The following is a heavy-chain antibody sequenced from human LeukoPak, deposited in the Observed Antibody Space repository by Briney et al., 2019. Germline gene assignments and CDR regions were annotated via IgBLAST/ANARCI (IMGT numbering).Heavy chain of an antibody. J-gene: IGHJ4*02. CDR2: ISAYNGNT. D-gene: IGHD1-26*01. V-gene: IGHV1-18*01. CDR3: ATHPWRSSHYNN. Sequence: ASVKVSCKASGYTFTSYGISWVRQAPGQGLEWMGWISAYNGNTNYAQKLQSRVTMTTDTSTSTAYMELRSLRSDDTAAYYCATHPWRSSHYNNWGQGTLVTVSS. CDR1: GYTFTSYG.